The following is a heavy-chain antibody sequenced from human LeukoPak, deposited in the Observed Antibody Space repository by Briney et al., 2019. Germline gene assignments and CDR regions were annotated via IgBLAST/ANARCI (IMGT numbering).Heavy chain of an antibody. CDR2: IYNSGST. CDR3: SRESGPFCPFGY. D-gene: IGHD1-26*01. CDR1: GGSISSYY. J-gene: IGHJ4*02. Sequence: SETLSLTCTVPGGSISSYYWNWIRQPPGKGLEWIGHIYNSGSTNYNPSLKSRVTISVDSSKNQLSLKVSSVTAADTATYSCSRESGPFCPFGYWGQGTLVIVSS. V-gene: IGHV4-59*12.